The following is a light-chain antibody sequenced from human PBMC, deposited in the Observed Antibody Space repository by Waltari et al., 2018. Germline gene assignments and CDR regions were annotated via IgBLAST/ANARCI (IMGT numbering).Light chain of an antibody. V-gene: IGLV1-40*01. J-gene: IGLJ3*02. CDR1: SSNIGAGYD. Sequence: QPPSVSGAPGQRVTISCTGSSSNIGAGYDVHWYQQLPGTAPKLLIYGNSNRPSGVPDRFSGSKSGTSASLAITGLQAEDEADYYCQSYDSSLSGSVFGGG. CDR2: GNS. CDR3: QSYDSSLSGSV.